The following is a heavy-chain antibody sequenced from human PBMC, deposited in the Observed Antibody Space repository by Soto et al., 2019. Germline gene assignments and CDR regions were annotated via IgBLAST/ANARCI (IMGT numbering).Heavy chain of an antibody. Sequence: GGSLRLSCAASGFTFSSYDMHWVRQATGKGLEWVSAIGTAGDTYYPGSVKGRFTISRENAKNSLYLQMNSLRAEDTAVYYCARSSLLVGAFDYWGQGTLVTVSS. CDR3: ARSSLLVGAFDY. CDR2: IGTAGDT. D-gene: IGHD1-26*01. CDR1: GFTFSSYD. J-gene: IGHJ4*02. V-gene: IGHV3-13*01.